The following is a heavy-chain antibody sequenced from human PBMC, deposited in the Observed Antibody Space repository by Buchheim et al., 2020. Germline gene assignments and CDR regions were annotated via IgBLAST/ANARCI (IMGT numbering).Heavy chain of an antibody. CDR2: MNPNSGNT. D-gene: IGHD2-8*02. Sequence: QVQLVQSGAEVKKPGASVKVSCKASGYTFTSYDINWVRQAPGQGLEWMGWMNPNSGNTGYAQKFQGRVTMTRKTSISKAYMNRSSLRSEDTAGEYSAGRVGDCTGGVWYSHNWFDPWGQGTL. CDR1: GYTFTSYD. J-gene: IGHJ5*02. V-gene: IGHV1-8*01. CDR3: AGRVGDCTGGVWYSHNWFDP.